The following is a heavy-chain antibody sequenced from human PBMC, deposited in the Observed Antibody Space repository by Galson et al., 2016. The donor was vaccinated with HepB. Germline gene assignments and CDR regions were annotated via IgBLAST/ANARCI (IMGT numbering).Heavy chain of an antibody. CDR1: GFSLSTSGVG. CDR3: AHRPGDSSGSYLFDY. J-gene: IGHJ4*02. Sequence: PALVKPTQTLTLTCTFSGFSLSTSGVGVGWIRQPPGKALEWLALIYWDDDKHYSPSLKSRLTITKDTSKNQVVLTMTNMDPVDTATYYCAHRPGDSSGSYLFDYWGQGTLVTVSS. CDR2: IYWDDDK. V-gene: IGHV2-5*02. D-gene: IGHD3-22*01.